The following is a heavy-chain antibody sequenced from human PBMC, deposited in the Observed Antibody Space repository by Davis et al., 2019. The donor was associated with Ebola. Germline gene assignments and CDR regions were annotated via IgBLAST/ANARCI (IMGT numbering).Heavy chain of an antibody. CDR1: GFTFSDYY. D-gene: IGHD3-3*01. CDR2: ISSSSSYT. Sequence: PGGSLRLSCAASGFTFSDYYMSWIRQAPGKGLEWVSYISSSSSYTNYADSVKGRFTISRDNAKNSLYLQMNSLRAEDTAVYYCARDTFSLRFLEWSDAFDIWGQGTMVTVSS. J-gene: IGHJ3*02. CDR3: ARDTFSLRFLEWSDAFDI. V-gene: IGHV3-11*06.